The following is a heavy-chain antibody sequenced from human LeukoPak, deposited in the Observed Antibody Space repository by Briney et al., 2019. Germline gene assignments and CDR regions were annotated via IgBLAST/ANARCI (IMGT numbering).Heavy chain of an antibody. Sequence: GGSLRLSCAASGFAVSSTYMTWVRQGPGKGLEWVSVIYSDGSTFYADSVKGRFTISRDNAKNTLYLQMNSLRAEDTAVYYCARGTWDYWGQGTLVTVSS. CDR1: GFAVSSTY. V-gene: IGHV3-53*05. CDR3: ARGTWDY. J-gene: IGHJ4*02. CDR2: IYSDGST.